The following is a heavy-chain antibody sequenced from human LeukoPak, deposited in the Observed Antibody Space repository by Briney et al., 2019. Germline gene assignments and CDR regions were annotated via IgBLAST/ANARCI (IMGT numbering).Heavy chain of an antibody. V-gene: IGHV3-9*01. CDR2: ISWNSGSI. CDR1: GFTFDDYA. J-gene: IGHJ4*02. Sequence: PGGSLRLSCAASGFTFDDYAMHWVRQAPGKGLEWVSGISWNSGSIGCADSVKGRFTISRDNAKNSLYLQMNSLRAEDTALYYCANGRNGGLTGSFDYWGQGTLVTVSS. D-gene: IGHD3-9*01. CDR3: ANGRNGGLTGSFDY.